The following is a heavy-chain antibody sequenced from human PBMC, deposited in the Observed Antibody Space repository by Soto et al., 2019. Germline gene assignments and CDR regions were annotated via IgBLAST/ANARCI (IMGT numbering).Heavy chain of an antibody. Sequence: EVQLVESGGGLVQPGGSLRFSCAASGFTFSGYWMAWVRQAPGKGLEWVANINQGGGEKYHVDSVKGRFTISRDNAENSLYLQMNSLRAEDTAVYYCARDATYCLDCWGRGTLVTVSS. J-gene: IGHJ4*02. CDR1: GFTFSGYW. V-gene: IGHV3-7*03. D-gene: IGHD2-15*01. CDR3: ARDATYCLDC. CDR2: INQGGGEK.